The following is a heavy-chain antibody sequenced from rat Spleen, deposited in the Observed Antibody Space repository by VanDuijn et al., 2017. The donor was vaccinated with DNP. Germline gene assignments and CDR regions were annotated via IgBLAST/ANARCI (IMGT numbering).Heavy chain of an antibody. CDR2: LSTGGDKS. Sequence: EVQLVESGGGLVQPGRSLKLSCAASGFTFSAYYMAWVRQAPTKGLEWVAFLSTGGDKSAYRDSVKGRFIIFRDDAKNTQYLQMDSLRSEDTATYYCARHEDYSSYIYGFAYWGQGTLVTVSS. CDR1: GFTFSAYY. J-gene: IGHJ3*01. V-gene: IGHV5S13*01. CDR3: ARHEDYSSYIYGFAY. D-gene: IGHD1-2*01.